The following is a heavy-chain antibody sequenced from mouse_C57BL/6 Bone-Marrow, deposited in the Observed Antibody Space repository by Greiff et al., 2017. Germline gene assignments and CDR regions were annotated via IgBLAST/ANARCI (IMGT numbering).Heavy chain of an antibody. CDR1: GFTFSDYY. D-gene: IGHD2-10*01. J-gene: IGHJ1*03. CDR3: ARDRGLQRPYFDV. CDR2: INYDGSST. Sequence: EVKLMESEGGLVQPGSSMKLSCTASGFTFSDYYMAWVRQVPEKGLEWVANINYDGSSTYYLDSLKSRFIISRDNAKNILYLQMSSLKSEDTATYYCARDRGLQRPYFDVWGTGTTVTVSS. V-gene: IGHV5-16*01.